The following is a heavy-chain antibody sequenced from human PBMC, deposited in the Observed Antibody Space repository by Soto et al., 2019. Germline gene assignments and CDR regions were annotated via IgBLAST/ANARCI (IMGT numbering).Heavy chain of an antibody. CDR1: GGSISSSSYY. Sequence: QLQLQESGPGLAKPSETLSLTCTVSGGSISSSSYYWGWIRQPPGKGLEWIGSIYYSGSTYYNPSLKSLVTISVDTSKIQLSLKLSAMTAADTGVYYCARHTPAISISDHWGQGTLVTVSS. J-gene: IGHJ4*02. V-gene: IGHV4-39*01. CDR3: ARHTPAISISDH. D-gene: IGHD2-15*01. CDR2: IYYSGST.